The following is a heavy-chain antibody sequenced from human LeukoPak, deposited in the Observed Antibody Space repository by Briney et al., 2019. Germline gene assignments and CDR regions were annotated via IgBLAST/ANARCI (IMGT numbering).Heavy chain of an antibody. CDR2: INHSGST. CDR1: GGSFSGYY. Sequence: PSETLSLTCAVYGGSFSGYYWSWIRQPPGKGLEWIGEINHSGSTNYNPSLKSRVTMSVDTSKNQFSLKLSSVTAADTAVYYCARDRVEYYGSGSYSIWVDYWGQGTLVTVSS. CDR3: ARDRVEYYGSGSYSIWVDY. J-gene: IGHJ4*02. V-gene: IGHV4-34*01. D-gene: IGHD3-10*01.